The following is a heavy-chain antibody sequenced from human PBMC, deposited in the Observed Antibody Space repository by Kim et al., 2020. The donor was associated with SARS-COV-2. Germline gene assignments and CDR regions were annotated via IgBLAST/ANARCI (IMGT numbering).Heavy chain of an antibody. CDR3: ARGLGEGSSTTGLFDY. J-gene: IGHJ4*02. D-gene: IGHD3-10*01. V-gene: IGHV4-34*01. Sequence: SLKSRVTISVDTSKNQFSLKLSSVTAADTAVYYCARGLGEGSSTTGLFDYWGQGTLVTVSS.